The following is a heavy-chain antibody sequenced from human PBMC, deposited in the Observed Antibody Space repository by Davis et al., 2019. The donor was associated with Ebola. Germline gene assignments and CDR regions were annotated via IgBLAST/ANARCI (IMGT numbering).Heavy chain of an antibody. CDR3: ARDGITIFLAGMDV. D-gene: IGHD3-3*01. V-gene: IGHV1-2*02. J-gene: IGHJ6*04. Sequence: KFQGRVTMTRDTSISTAYMELSRLRSDDTAVYYCARDGITIFLAGMDVWGKGTTVTVSS.